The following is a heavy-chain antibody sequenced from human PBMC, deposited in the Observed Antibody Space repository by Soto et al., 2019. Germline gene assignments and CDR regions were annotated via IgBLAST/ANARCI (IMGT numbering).Heavy chain of an antibody. CDR1: GYTFTCYD. CDR3: ARAYDFWSGRDWFDP. CDR2: MNPNSGNT. J-gene: IGHJ5*02. D-gene: IGHD3-3*01. Sequence: GASVKVSCKASGYTFTCYDIYWARQATGQGLEWMGWMNPNSGNTGYAQKFQGRVTMTRNTSISTAYMELSSLRSEDTAVYYCARAYDFWSGRDWFDPWGQGTLVTVSS. V-gene: IGHV1-8*01.